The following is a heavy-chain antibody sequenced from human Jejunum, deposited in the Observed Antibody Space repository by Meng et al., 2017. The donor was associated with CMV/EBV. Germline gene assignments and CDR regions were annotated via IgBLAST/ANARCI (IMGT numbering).Heavy chain of an antibody. J-gene: IGHJ6*02. CDR2: INWNSGSI. CDR1: FSFDDYA. CDR3: VKDIRGGYFYYGMDV. V-gene: IGHV3-9*01. D-gene: IGHD3-16*01. Sequence: FSFDDYAMYWVRQAPGKGLEWFSGINWNSGSIGYADSVKGRFTISRDNAKNSLYLQMSSLRPEDTALYYCVKDIRGGYFYYGMDVWGQGTMVTVSS.